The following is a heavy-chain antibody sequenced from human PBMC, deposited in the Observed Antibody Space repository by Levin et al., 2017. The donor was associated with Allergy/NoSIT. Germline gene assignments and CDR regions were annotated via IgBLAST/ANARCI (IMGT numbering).Heavy chain of an antibody. V-gene: IGHV4-30-2*01. D-gene: IGHD3-10*01. CDR3: ARGGDYYYYMDV. CDR1: GGSISSGGYS. J-gene: IGHJ6*03. Sequence: ASETLSLTCAVSGGSISSGGYSWSWIRQPPGKGLEWIGYIYHSGSTYYNPSLKSRVTISVDRSKTQFSLKLSSVTAADTAVYYCARGGDYYYYMDVWGKGTTVTVSS. CDR2: IYHSGST.